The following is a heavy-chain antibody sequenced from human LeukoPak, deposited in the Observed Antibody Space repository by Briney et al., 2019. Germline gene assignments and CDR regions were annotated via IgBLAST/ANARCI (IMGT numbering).Heavy chain of an antibody. CDR3: ARDLGQYYDTSDNWFDP. Sequence: GGSLRLSCAAAGFTFSKFAMHWVRQAPGKGLEWVSCISVSSDTTKYADSVKGRFTISRDNSKNTLYLQMNSLRAEDTAVYYCARDLGQYYDTSDNWFDPWGQGTLVTVSS. CDR2: ISVSSDTT. J-gene: IGHJ5*02. D-gene: IGHD3-22*01. CDR1: GFTFSKFA. V-gene: IGHV3-23*01.